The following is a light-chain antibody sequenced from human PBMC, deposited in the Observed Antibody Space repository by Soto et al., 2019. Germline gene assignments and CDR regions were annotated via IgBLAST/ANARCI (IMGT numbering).Light chain of an antibody. V-gene: IGKV3-15*01. CDR1: QSISFN. CDR3: QQYNHCPWP. J-gene: IGKJ1*01. CDR2: GAS. Sequence: EVVMTQSPGILSVSPGERATLSCRAGQSISFNLAWYQLKPGQVPRLLIYGASTRATGVPARFSGSGSGTEFTLIISSLQAQDVAVYYCQQYNHCPWPFGPGSKVDIK.